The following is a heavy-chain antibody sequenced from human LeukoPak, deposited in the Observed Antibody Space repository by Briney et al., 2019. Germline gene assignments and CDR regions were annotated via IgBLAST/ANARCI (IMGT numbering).Heavy chain of an antibody. Sequence: ASVKVSCKASGYTFTSYGISWVRQAPGQGPEWMGWISAYNGNTNYAQKLQGRVTMTTDTSTSTAYMELRSLRSDDTAVYYCARDLGSSRPLRYFDLWGRGTLVTVSS. CDR1: GYTFTSYG. V-gene: IGHV1-18*01. J-gene: IGHJ2*01. CDR3: ARDLGSSRPLRYFDL. D-gene: IGHD3-16*01. CDR2: ISAYNGNT.